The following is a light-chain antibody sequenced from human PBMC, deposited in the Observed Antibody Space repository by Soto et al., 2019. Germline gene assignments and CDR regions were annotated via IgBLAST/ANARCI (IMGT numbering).Light chain of an antibody. V-gene: IGKV3-15*01. CDR2: DAS. CDR3: QQHKNWPPPT. Sequence: EIVMTQSPATLSVSPGERATLSCRASQSISSSLAWYQQKPGQAPRLLIYDASTRATGIPARFSGSGSGTEFTLTISSLQSEDFAVYYCQQHKNWPPPTFGGGTKVEMK. J-gene: IGKJ4*01. CDR1: QSISSS.